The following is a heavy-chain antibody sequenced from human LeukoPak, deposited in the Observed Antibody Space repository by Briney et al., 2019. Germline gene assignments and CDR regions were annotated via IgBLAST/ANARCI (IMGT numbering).Heavy chain of an antibody. CDR2: IYGGVNT. D-gene: IGHD1-1*01. CDR1: GFTFSSCA. Sequence: PGGSLRLSCAASGFTFSSCAMSWVRQAPGKGLEWVSVIYGGVNTVYADSVQGRFTISRDNSKNTLYLQMSSLRAEDTAVYYCAKSPKTGFLFDYWGKGTLVTVSS. J-gene: IGHJ4*02. CDR3: AKSPKTGFLFDY. V-gene: IGHV3-66*01.